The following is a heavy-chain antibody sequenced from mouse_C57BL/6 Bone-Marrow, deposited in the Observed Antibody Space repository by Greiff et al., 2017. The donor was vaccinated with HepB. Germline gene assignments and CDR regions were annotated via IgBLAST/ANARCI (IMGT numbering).Heavy chain of an antibody. J-gene: IGHJ1*03. CDR1: GYTFTSYW. CDR2: IDPSDSYT. Sequence: VQLQQPGAELVKPGASVKLSCKASGYTFTSYWMQWVKQRPGQGLEWIGEIDPSDSYTNYNQKFKGKATLTVDTSSSTAYMQLSSLTSEDSAVYYCARSGTTVVPWYFDVWGTGTTVTVSS. D-gene: IGHD1-1*01. CDR3: ARSGTTVVPWYFDV. V-gene: IGHV1-50*01.